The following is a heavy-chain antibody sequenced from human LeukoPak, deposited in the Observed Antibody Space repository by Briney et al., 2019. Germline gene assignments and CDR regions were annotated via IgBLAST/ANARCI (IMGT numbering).Heavy chain of an antibody. CDR1: GASISSYY. J-gene: IGHJ3*02. Sequence: PSETLSLTCTVSGASISSYYWSWIRQPPGKGLEWIGYIFYSGSTNYNPSFKSRVTISVAMSKNQFSLKLRSVTAADTAVYYCARHGGATMVRGVLVDAFDIWGQGTMVTVSS. D-gene: IGHD3-10*01. CDR3: ARHGGATMVRGVLVDAFDI. CDR2: IFYSGST. V-gene: IGHV4-59*08.